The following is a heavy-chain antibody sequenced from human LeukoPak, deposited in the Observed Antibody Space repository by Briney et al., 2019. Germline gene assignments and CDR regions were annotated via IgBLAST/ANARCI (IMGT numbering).Heavy chain of an antibody. J-gene: IGHJ6*03. Sequence: GGSLRLSCAASGFTLSTYWMSWVRQAPGKGLEWVANIERDGSDTNYVGSVKGRFTISRDDAKNSLYLQMNSLRAEDTAVYYCARDQSAAGGENYYYYYMDVWGKGTTVTVSS. CDR3: ARDQSAAGGENYYYYYMDV. D-gene: IGHD6-13*01. V-gene: IGHV3-7*01. CDR1: GFTLSTYW. CDR2: IERDGSDT.